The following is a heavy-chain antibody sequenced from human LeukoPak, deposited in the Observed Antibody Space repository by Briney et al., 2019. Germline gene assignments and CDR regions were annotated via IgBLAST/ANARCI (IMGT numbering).Heavy chain of an antibody. CDR2: IYSDASTT. CDR3: ARVRGSEHLLDS. Sequence: GGSLRLSCAASGFTFSSYWMHWVRQAPGKGLVWVSRIYSDASTTSYADSVKGRFTSSRDNAKSTLYLQMNSLRVEDTAVYFCARVRGSEHLLDSWGQGTLVTVSS. CDR1: GFTFSSYW. J-gene: IGHJ4*02. V-gene: IGHV3-74*01.